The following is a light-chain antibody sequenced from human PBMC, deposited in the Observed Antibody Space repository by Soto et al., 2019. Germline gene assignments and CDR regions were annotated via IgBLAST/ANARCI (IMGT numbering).Light chain of an antibody. CDR2: DAS. V-gene: IGKV1-5*01. CDR3: QNYKTASWA. Sequence: DVQMTQFPSTLSASVGDRVTITCRASQSIGRWLAWYQQKPGKAPKFLIYDASSLKSGVPSRFSGSGAGTEFTLTISSLQPDEFATYDYQNYKTASWAFGQGTKVE. CDR1: QSIGRW. J-gene: IGKJ1*01.